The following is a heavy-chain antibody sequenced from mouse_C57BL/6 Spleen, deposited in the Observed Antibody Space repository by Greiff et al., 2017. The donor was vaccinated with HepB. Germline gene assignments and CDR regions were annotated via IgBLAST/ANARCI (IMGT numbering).Heavy chain of an antibody. CDR3: AKGRVGTTVNYAMDY. CDR1: GYTFTSYW. J-gene: IGHJ4*01. CDR2: IDPNSGGT. Sequence: DQLQQPGAELVKPGASVKLSCKASGYTFTSYWMHWVKQRPGRGLEWIGRIDPNSGGTKYNEKFKSKATLTVDKPSSTAYMQLSSLTSEDSAVYYCAKGRVGTTVNYAMDYWGQGTSVTVSS. V-gene: IGHV1-72*01. D-gene: IGHD1-1*01.